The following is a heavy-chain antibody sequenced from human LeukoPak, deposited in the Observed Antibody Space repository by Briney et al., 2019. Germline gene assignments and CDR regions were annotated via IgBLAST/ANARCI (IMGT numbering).Heavy chain of an antibody. Sequence: PGGSLRLSCAASGFTFSRYALNWARQAPGKGLEWVSTVSVSGGSTYYADSEKGRFTISRDNSGNTLYLQMNSLRAEDTAVYYCAKDVKAGSGDYYFDYWGQGTLVTVSS. CDR3: AKDVKAGSGDYYFDY. D-gene: IGHD3-3*01. J-gene: IGHJ4*02. V-gene: IGHV3-23*01. CDR1: GFTFSRYA. CDR2: VSVSGGST.